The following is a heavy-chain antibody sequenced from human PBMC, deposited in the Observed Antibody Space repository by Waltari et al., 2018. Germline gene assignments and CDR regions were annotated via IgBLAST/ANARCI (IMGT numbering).Heavy chain of an antibody. Sequence: QVQLVESGGGVVQPGRSLTLSGAASGFTFRNSGMHWVRQAPGKGLEWVAVISHDGVDKYYADSVKGRLTIFRDNSKDTLYVQIKSPRSEDTGLYYCVKDGTTTAGYFDHWGQGTPVTVSS. D-gene: IGHD1-1*01. V-gene: IGHV3-30*18. CDR2: ISHDGVDK. CDR3: VKDGTTTAGYFDH. J-gene: IGHJ4*02. CDR1: GFTFRNSG.